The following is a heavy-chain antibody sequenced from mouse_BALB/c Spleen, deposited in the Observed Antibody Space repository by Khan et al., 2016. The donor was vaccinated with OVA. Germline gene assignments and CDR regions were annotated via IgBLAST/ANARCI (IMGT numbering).Heavy chain of an antibody. CDR2: INSNGGST. CDR1: GFTFSSYG. CDR3: ARMARTIN. V-gene: IGHV5-6-3*01. J-gene: IGHJ2*01. Sequence: EVELVESGGGLVQPGGSLKLSCAASGFTFSSYGMCWVRQTPDKRLELVATINSNGGSTYYPDSVKGRFTISRDTAKNTLYLQMSSLKSEDTAMYYCARMARTINRGQGTTHTVSS.